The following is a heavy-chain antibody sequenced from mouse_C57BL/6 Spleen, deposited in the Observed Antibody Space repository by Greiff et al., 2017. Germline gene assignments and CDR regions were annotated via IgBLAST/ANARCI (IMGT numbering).Heavy chain of an antibody. Sequence: VQGVESGPGLVQPSQCLSITCTASGFSLTSYGVHWVRQSPGKGLEWLGVIWSGGSANYNATFISRLSISKDNSKSQVFFKMNRLQADDTAIYYCARGWYWYLDVGGTGTTVTVSA. V-gene: IGHV2-2*01. J-gene: IGHJ1*03. CDR3: ARGWYWYLDV. CDR1: GFSLTSYG. CDR2: IWSGGSA. D-gene: IGHD3-3*01.